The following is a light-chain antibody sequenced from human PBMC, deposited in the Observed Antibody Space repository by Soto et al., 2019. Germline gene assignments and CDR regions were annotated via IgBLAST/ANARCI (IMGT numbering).Light chain of an antibody. J-gene: IGKJ5*01. CDR2: DAS. Sequence: DIQMTQSPSSLSASVGDRVTITCRASQSISSWLAWYQQKPGKAPKLLMYDASSLEVGVPSRFSGSGSGTEFTLTISSLQPDDFATYYCLQDYNYPRTFGQGTRLEIK. CDR3: LQDYNYPRT. CDR1: QSISSW. V-gene: IGKV1-5*01.